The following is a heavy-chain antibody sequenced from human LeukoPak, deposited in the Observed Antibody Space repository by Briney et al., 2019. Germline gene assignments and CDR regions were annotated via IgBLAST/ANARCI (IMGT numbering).Heavy chain of an antibody. V-gene: IGHV4-31*03. J-gene: IGHJ3*02. CDR2: IFYSGST. CDR3: ARGAFYYDILTGQPIDAFDI. CDR1: GGSINSGDYY. Sequence: SETLSLTCTVSGGSINSGDYYWSWIRQHPGKGLEWIGYIFYSGSTYYNPSLKSRVTISVDTSKNQFSLKLSSVTAADTAVYYCARGAFYYDILTGQPIDAFDIWGQGTMVTVSS. D-gene: IGHD3-9*01.